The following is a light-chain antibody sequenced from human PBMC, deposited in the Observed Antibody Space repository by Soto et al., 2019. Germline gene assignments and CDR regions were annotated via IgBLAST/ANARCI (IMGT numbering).Light chain of an antibody. Sequence: EIVLTQSPGTLSLSPGERATLSCRASQSVSSSYLAWYQQKPGQAPRLLIYGASSRATGIPDRFSGSGSGTDFTLTISRLEPEDFAVYYCQQYGSSPIFGQGTKREIK. CDR3: QQYGSSPI. CDR1: QSVSSSY. V-gene: IGKV3-20*01. CDR2: GAS. J-gene: IGKJ2*01.